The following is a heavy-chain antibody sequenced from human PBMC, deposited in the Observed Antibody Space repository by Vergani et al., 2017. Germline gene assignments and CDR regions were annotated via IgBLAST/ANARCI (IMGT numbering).Heavy chain of an antibody. CDR2: IYSSGTT. D-gene: IGHD3-16*01. V-gene: IGHV4-39*01. Sequence: QLQLQESGPGLVKASETLSLTCTVSGASSSSSTYYWGWIRQSPGKGLEWIGTIYSSGTTYYNPSLKSRLTISVDTSKNQFSLKLSSVTAADTAVYYCARQGGGGRAFNIWGQGTMVTVSS. CDR1: GASSSSSTYY. CDR3: ARQGGGGRAFNI. J-gene: IGHJ3*02.